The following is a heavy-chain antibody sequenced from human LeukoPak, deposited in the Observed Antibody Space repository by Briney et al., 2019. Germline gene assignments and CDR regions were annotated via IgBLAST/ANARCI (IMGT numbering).Heavy chain of an antibody. V-gene: IGHV1-18*01. CDR3: ARGTADCTSASCYNY. CDR2: ISPYNGNT. J-gene: IGHJ4*02. Sequence: ASVKVSCKPYGYTFNTYGITWVRQAPGQGLEWMGWISPYNGNTNYAQKFQGRVTMTRNNSMSTAYMELSSLRSEDTAVYYCARGTADCTSASCYNYWGQGALVTVSS. CDR1: GYTFNTYG. D-gene: IGHD2-2*02.